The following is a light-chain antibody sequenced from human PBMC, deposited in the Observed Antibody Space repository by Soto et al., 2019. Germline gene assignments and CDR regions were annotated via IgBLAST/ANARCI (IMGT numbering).Light chain of an antibody. J-gene: IGKJ5*01. CDR2: YPA. V-gene: IGKV3-15*01. CDR3: QHYNDWTST. Sequence: DIVVTPSPATLSLSPGDRASLSCRASQSFXSNLDWYQQKPGQPPRVLTDYPAATATGSPARLSGSGSGTEFSLPIISLQSQDFAVYYYQHYNDWTSTFGQGTRLEIK. CDR1: QSFXSN.